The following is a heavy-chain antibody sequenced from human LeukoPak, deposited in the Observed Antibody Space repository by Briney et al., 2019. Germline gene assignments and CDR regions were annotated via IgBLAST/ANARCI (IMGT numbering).Heavy chain of an antibody. CDR1: GGSISSGGYC. D-gene: IGHD3-3*01. CDR3: ARGRYDFWSGYYPPNWFDP. V-gene: IGHV4-31*03. Sequence: SETLSLTCTVSGGSISSGGYCWSWIRQHPGKGLEWIGYIYYSGSTYYNPSLKSRVTISVDTSKNQFSLKLSSVTAADTAVYYCARGRYDFWSGYYPPNWFDPWGQGTLVTVSS. J-gene: IGHJ5*02. CDR2: IYYSGST.